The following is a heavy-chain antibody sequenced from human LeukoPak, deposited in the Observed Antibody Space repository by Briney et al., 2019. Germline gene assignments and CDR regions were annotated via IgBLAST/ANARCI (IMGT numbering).Heavy chain of an antibody. D-gene: IGHD2/OR15-2a*01. CDR3: AKGANNDYLARPGFDY. Sequence: PGGSLRLSCSASGFTFSSYAMHWVRQAPGKGLEWVSTISGSGGTTYYADSVKARFAISRDNSKNTLFLHVNSLTAEDTAIYYCAKGANNDYLARPGFDYWGQGALVTVSS. J-gene: IGHJ4*02. CDR2: ISGSGGTT. CDR1: GFTFSSYA. V-gene: IGHV3-23*01.